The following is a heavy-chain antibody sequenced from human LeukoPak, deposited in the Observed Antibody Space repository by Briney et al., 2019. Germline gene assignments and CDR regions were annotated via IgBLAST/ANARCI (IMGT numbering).Heavy chain of an antibody. J-gene: IGHJ4*02. CDR1: GDSISRFS. V-gene: IGHV4-59*01. CDR2: IYNTGTA. CDR3: ARGNAN. Sequence: SETLSLTCTVSGDSISRFSWSWIRQPPGKGLEWIGCIYNTGTALYNPPLKSRVAMSLDTSKNQFSLKPTSVTAADTAMYYCARGNANWGQGTLVTVSS.